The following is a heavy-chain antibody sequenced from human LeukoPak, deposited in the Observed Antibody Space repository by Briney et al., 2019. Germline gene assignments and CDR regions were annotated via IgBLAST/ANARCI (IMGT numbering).Heavy chain of an antibody. CDR3: AKDRYSYAFEYSDS. CDR2: IYSDSST. CDR1: GFTFSSYW. Sequence: GGSLRLSCAASGFTFSSYWMNWVRQAPGKGLECVSVIYSDSSTYYADSVKGRFTISRDNSKNTLSLQVSSLRTEDTAVYYCAKDRYSYAFEYSDSWGQGTLVTVSS. V-gene: IGHV3-NL1*01. J-gene: IGHJ4*02. D-gene: IGHD5-18*01.